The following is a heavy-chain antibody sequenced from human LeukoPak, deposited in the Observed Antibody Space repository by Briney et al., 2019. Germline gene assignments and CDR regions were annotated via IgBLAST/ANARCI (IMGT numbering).Heavy chain of an antibody. J-gene: IGHJ3*01. CDR2: IGAAGSHI. CDR3: VRVGSGATRADTLDL. CDR1: GFTFSAYS. V-gene: IGHV3-21*01. D-gene: IGHD6-19*01. Sequence: PGGSLRLSCAASGFTFSAYSMNWVRQPPGEGLEWVSSIGAAGSHIYYADSMKGRFTISRDNAKSSLFLQMNSLRAEDTGIYYCVRVGSGATRADTLDLWGQGTMVTVSS.